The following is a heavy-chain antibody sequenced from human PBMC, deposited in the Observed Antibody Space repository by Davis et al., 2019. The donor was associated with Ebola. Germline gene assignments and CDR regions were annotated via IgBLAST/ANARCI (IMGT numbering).Heavy chain of an antibody. V-gene: IGHV4-30-4*08. CDR3: ARGWPSSVTTDYYAMDV. CDR2: IYASGNA. D-gene: IGHD4-17*01. CDR1: GGSISSSSYH. Sequence: MPSETLSLTCTVSGGSISSSSYHWGWIRQPPGKGLEWIGYIYASGNAYYTPSLRSRLSISVDASKKQFSLKVSSVTAADTAVYYCARGWPSSVTTDYYAMDVWGKGTTVTVSS. J-gene: IGHJ6*04.